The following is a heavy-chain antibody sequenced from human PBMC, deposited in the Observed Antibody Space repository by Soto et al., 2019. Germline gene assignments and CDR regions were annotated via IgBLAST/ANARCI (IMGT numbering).Heavy chain of an antibody. CDR3: ARDSTGSGLDYGMDV. CDR1: GFTFNDHY. Sequence: QVQLVESGGGLVKPGGSLRLSCAASGFTFNDHYMTWIRQAPGKGLEWVSFISSDSIYTNSADPVKGRFTISRDNAKNLLYLQMSSPRVEDTAVYYCARDSTGSGLDYGMDVWGQGTTVAVAS. CDR2: ISSDSIYT. V-gene: IGHV3-11*06. D-gene: IGHD3-10*01. J-gene: IGHJ6*02.